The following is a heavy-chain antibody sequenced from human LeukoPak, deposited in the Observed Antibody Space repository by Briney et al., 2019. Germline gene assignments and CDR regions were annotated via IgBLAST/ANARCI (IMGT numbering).Heavy chain of an antibody. CDR3: ARVHDQSKYRNTGPIPRSRWFDP. Sequence: ASVKVSCKASGYTFTSYGISWVRQAPGQGLEWMGWISAYNGNTNYAQKLQGRVTMTTDTSTSTAYMELRSLRSDDTAVYYCARVHDQSKYRNTGPIPRSRWFDPWGQGTLVTVSS. D-gene: IGHD2/OR15-2a*01. CDR1: GYTFTSYG. J-gene: IGHJ5*02. V-gene: IGHV1-18*04. CDR2: ISAYNGNT.